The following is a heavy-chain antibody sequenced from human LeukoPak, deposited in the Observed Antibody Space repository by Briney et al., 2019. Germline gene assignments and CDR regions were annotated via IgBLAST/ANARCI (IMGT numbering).Heavy chain of an antibody. J-gene: IGHJ6*02. CDR3: AKSVGSYYYYGMDV. V-gene: IGHV3-43*01. CDR2: ISWDGGST. D-gene: IGHD2-15*01. CDR1: GFTFDDYT. Sequence: GGSLRLSCAASGFTFDDYTMHWVRHAPGKGLEWVSLISWDGGSTYYADSVKGRFTISRDNSKNSLYLQMNSLRTEDTALYYCAKSVGSYYYYGMDVWGQGTTVTVSS.